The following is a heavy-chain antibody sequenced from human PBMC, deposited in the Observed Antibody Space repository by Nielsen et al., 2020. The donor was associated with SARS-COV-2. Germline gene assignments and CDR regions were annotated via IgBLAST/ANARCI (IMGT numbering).Heavy chain of an antibody. CDR3: ARYCSSTSCYAGGKYYYYGMDV. J-gene: IGHJ6*02. CDR2: ISSSSTT. V-gene: IGHV3-69-1*01. D-gene: IGHD2-2*01. Sequence: WIRQPPGKGLEWVSYISSSSTTYYADSVKGRFTISRDNSKNTLYLQMNSLRAEDTAVYYCARYCSSTSCYAGGKYYYYGMDVWGQGTTVTVSS.